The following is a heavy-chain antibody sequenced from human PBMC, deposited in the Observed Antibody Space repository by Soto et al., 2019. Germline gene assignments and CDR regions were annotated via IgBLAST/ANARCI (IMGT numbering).Heavy chain of an antibody. CDR1: GFTFSSYS. D-gene: IGHD6-6*01. J-gene: IGHJ6*03. V-gene: IGHV3-21*01. CDR2: ISSSSSYI. CDR3: ARDGSSSSGYYYYYMDV. Sequence: EVQLVESGGGLVKPGGSLRLSCAASGFTFSSYSMNWVRQAPGKGLEWVSSISSSSSYIYYADSVKGRFTISRDNDKNSLYLQMNSLRAEDKAVYYCARDGSSSSGYYYYYMDVWGKGTTVTVSS.